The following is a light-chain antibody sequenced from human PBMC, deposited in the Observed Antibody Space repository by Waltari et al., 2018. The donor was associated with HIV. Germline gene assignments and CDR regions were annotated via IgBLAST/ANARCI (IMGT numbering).Light chain of an antibody. CDR3: SSFAGTHKL. V-gene: IGLV2-8*01. J-gene: IGLJ2*01. Sequence: QSALTQSPSASGSPGQSVNISCTGANGDLSASNYVSWYQQHSDRPPKLIIFEVTKRPSGVPDRFSGSKSGNTASLFVSGLQPEDEATYFCSSFAGTHKLFGGGTKLTVL. CDR2: EVT. CDR1: NGDLSASNY.